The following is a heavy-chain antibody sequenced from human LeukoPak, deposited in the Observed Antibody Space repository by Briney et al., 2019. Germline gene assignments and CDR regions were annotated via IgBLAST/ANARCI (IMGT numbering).Heavy chain of an antibody. CDR3: ARSLITGSTWGFDF. J-gene: IGHJ4*02. CDR1: GFTFGSYS. D-gene: IGHD1-20*01. Sequence: PGGSLRLSCAASGFTFGSYSMNWVRQPPGKGLEWISSISSRSSPKYYADSVKGRFTISRDNAKNSLYLQMNSLRAEDTAVYYCARSLITGSTWGFDFWGQGTLVTVSS. V-gene: IGHV3-48*04. CDR2: ISSRSSPK.